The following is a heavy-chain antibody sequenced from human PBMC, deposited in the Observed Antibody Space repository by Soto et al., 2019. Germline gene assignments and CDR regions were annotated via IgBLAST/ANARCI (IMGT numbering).Heavy chain of an antibody. V-gene: IGHV4-59*01. CDR2: VYFSGST. CDR1: GGSINGYY. D-gene: IGHD6-19*01. CDR3: ARQEAVPGTPFDS. Sequence: QERLQESGPGLVKPSETLSLTCSVSGGSINGYYRNWIRQPPGKGLEWLGNVYFSGSTHYNPSLEARLTISVDTSKKQISLKLRSVTAADTAVYYCARQEAVPGTPFDSWGQGTLVSVSS. J-gene: IGHJ4*02.